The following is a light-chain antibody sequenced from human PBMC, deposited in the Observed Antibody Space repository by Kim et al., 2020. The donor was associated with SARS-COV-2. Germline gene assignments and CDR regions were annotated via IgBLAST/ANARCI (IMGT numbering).Light chain of an antibody. CDR2: AAS. V-gene: IGKV1-27*01. Sequence: DIQMTQSPSSPSASVGDRVTITCRASQDISNYLAWYQQEPGKVPKLLIYAASALQSGVPSRFGGSGSGTDFTLTITSLQPEDVATYYCEKYDSVPWTFGAGTKVVIK. CDR1: QDISNY. CDR3: EKYDSVPWT. J-gene: IGKJ1*01.